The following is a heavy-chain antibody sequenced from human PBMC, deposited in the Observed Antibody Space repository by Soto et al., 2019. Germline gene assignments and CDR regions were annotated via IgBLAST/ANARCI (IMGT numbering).Heavy chain of an antibody. Sequence: EVQLVESGGGLVQPGGSLRLSCAASGFTFSSYWMSWVRQASGKGLEWVANIKQDGSEKYYVDSVKGRFTISRDNAKNSLYLQMNSLRAEDTAVYYCARDRGYSYGNYYYYGMDVWGQGTTVTVSS. CDR1: GFTFSSYW. V-gene: IGHV3-7*03. J-gene: IGHJ6*02. CDR3: ARDRGYSYGNYYYYGMDV. CDR2: IKQDGSEK. D-gene: IGHD5-18*01.